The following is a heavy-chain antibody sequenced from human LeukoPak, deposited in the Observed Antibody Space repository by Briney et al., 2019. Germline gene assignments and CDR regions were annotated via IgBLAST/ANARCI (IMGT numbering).Heavy chain of an antibody. D-gene: IGHD6-13*01. J-gene: IGHJ4*02. V-gene: IGHV3-21*01. Sequence: PGGSLRLSCAASGFTFSSYSMNWVRQAPGKGLEWVSSISSSSSYIYYADSVKGRFTISRDNAKNSLYLQMNSLRAEDTAVYYCARDPVYSSSWYYFDYWGQGTLVTVSS. CDR1: GFTFSSYS. CDR2: ISSSSSYI. CDR3: ARDPVYSSSWYYFDY.